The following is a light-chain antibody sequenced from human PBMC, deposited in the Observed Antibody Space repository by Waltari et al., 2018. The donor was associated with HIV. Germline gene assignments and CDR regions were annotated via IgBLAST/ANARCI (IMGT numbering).Light chain of an antibody. CDR1: SSDVGSYNL. CDR3: CSYAGSSTSWV. V-gene: IGLV2-23*01. J-gene: IGLJ3*02. Sequence: QSALTQPASVSGSPGQSITIPCTGTSSDVGSYNLVSWYQQQPGKAPKLMIYEGSKRPSGVSNRFSGSKSGNTASRTISGLQAEDVADYYCCSYAGSSTSWVFGGGTKLTVL. CDR2: EGS.